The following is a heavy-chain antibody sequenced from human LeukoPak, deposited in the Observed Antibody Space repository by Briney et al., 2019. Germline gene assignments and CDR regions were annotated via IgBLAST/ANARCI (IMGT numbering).Heavy chain of an antibody. Sequence: PSETLSLTCAVSGYSISSGYYGGWIRQPPGKGVEWIGSIYHSGSTYYNPSLKSRVTISVDTSKNQFSLKLSSVTAADTAVYYCARHSRTYYYYYMDVWGKGTTVTVSS. D-gene: IGHD2-21*01. CDR3: ARHSRTYYYYYMDV. V-gene: IGHV4-38-2*01. J-gene: IGHJ6*03. CDR1: GYSISSGYY. CDR2: IYHSGST.